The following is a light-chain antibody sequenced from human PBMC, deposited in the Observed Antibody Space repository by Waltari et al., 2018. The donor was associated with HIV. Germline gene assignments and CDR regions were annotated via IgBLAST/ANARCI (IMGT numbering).Light chain of an antibody. CDR2: DNN. CDR3: AARDTSLSLVV. J-gene: IGLJ2*01. CDR1: STNIREQY. V-gene: IGLV1-51*01. Sequence: QSVLTQPPSASAAPGQTVTISCSGRSTNIREQYVSRYQQLPGTAPKLLIYDNNKRASGPPGRFSGSKSGTSATLGITGLQTGDEADYYCAARDTSLSLVVFGGGTKLTVL.